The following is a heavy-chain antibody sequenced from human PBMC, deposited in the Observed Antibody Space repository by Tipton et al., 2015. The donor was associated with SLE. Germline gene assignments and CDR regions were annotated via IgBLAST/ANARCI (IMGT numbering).Heavy chain of an antibody. CDR1: GDSISRGSYY. Sequence: LRLSCTVSGDSISRGSYYWSWIRQSAGKGLEWIGRIYTRGRTNYNLALKSRVTISVDTSKNQFSLKLNSVTAADTAVYDCARANGFDWLSDWGQGTLVTVSS. CDR3: ARANGFDWLSD. D-gene: IGHD3-9*01. CDR2: IYTRGRT. V-gene: IGHV4-61*02. J-gene: IGHJ4*02.